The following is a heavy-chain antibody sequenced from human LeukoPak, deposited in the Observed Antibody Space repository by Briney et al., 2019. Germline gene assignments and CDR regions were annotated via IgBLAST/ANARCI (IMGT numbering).Heavy chain of an antibody. CDR1: GFTFDDYA. J-gene: IGHJ3*02. Sequence: PGGSLRLSCAASGFTFDDYAMHWVRQAPGKGLEWVSGISWNSGSIGYADSAKGRFTISRDNAKNSLYLQMNSLRAQDMALYYCAKGGLDDAFDIWGQGTMVTVSS. V-gene: IGHV3-9*03. CDR2: ISWNSGSI. CDR3: AKGGLDDAFDI. D-gene: IGHD3-16*01.